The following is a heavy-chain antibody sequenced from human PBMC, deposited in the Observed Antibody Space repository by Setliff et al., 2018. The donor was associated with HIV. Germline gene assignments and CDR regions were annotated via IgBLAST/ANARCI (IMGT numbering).Heavy chain of an antibody. CDR3: VASSSWSCRLNY. J-gene: IGHJ4*02. CDR2: ISHSGST. V-gene: IGHV4-34*01. Sequence: SETLSLTCAVYGGPSSGYWSWVRQSPGKGLEWIGEISHSGSTNYNLSLKSRAAISADTSKKQFSLKLTSVTAAGTGIYYCVASSSWSCRLNYWGQGTQVTVSS. D-gene: IGHD6-13*01. CDR1: GGPSSGY.